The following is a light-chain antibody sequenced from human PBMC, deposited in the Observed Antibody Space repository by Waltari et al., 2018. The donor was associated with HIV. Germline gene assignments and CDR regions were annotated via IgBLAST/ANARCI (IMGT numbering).Light chain of an antibody. CDR2: EVI. CDR1: SSDVGGYAS. Sequence: QSALPQPRSVSGSPGQSVTISFTGTSSDVGGYASVSWYLQHPGKVPKLIIYEVIKRPSGVPDRFSGSKSGNTASLTISGLQTEDEADYFCCSYAGTYTYVLFGGGTKLTVL. V-gene: IGLV2-11*01. CDR3: CSYAGTYTYVL. J-gene: IGLJ3*02.